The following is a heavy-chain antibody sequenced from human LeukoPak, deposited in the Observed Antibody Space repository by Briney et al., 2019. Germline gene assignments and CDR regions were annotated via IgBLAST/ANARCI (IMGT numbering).Heavy chain of an antibody. D-gene: IGHD1-26*01. CDR2: IWYDGSNK. CDR3: ARDAAGGSYLYYYYYYGMDV. Sequence: GRSLRLSCAASGFTFSSYGMHWVRQAPGKGLEWVAVIWYDGSNKYYADSVKGRFTISRDNSKNTLYLQMNSLRAEDTAVYYCARDAAGGSYLYYYYYYGMDVWGQGTTVTVSS. J-gene: IGHJ6*02. V-gene: IGHV3-30*19. CDR1: GFTFSSYG.